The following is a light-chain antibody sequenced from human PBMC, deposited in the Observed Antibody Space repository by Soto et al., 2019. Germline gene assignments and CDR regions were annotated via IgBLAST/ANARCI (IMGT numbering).Light chain of an antibody. J-gene: IGLJ1*01. CDR2: EVS. CDR3: SSYTSSSTLPYV. V-gene: IGLV2-14*01. CDR1: SSDVGGYNY. Sequence: QSALTQPASVSGSPRQSITISCTGTSSDVGGYNYVSWYQQHPGKAPKLMIYEVSNRPSGVSNRFSGSKSGNTASLTISGLQAEDEADYYCSSYTSSSTLPYVFGTGTKVTVL.